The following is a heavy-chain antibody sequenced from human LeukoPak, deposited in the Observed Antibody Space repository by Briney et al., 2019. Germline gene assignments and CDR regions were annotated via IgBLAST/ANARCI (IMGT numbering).Heavy chain of an antibody. CDR3: ARHVYGRHQLQAYHFDY. Sequence: SETLSLTCDVSGYSISSGHYWGWIRQSPGKGREGIARMYNRGRTYLKWSLKRGVTISLETPKKNFCLTMNTVTAADTAVYYCARHVYGRHQLQAYHFDYWGQGILVTVSS. J-gene: IGHJ4*02. CDR1: GYSISSGHY. D-gene: IGHD2-2*01. CDR2: MYNRGRT. V-gene: IGHV4-38-2*01.